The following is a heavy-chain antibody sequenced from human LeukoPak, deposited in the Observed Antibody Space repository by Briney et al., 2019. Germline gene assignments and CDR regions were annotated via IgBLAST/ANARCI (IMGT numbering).Heavy chain of an antibody. CDR2: SGSGTSR. CDR1: GFTFSSYG. D-gene: IGHD2-15*01. CDR3: AKDRRTLDAFDI. J-gene: IGHJ3*02. V-gene: IGHV3-23*01. Sequence: GGSLRLSCAASGFTFSSYGMSCVRQAPGKGLEWVSGSGSGTSRYYSDPVKGRFTISRDNSKNTLYLQMNRLRAEDTAVYYCAKDRRTLDAFDIWGQGTMVTVSS.